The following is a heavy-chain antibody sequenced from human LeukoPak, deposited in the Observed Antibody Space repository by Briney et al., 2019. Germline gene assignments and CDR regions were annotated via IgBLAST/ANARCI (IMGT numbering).Heavy chain of an antibody. CDR2: IYYSGST. V-gene: IGHV4-38-2*01. J-gene: IGHJ4*02. CDR3: ALLQSHRPLDY. CDR1: GFTFSSYV. D-gene: IGHD1-26*01. Sequence: GSLRLSCAASGFTFSSYVMSWVRQAPGKGLEWIGSIYYSGSTYYNPSLKSRVTISVDTSKNQFSLKLSSVTAADTAVYFCALLQSHRPLDYWGQGTLVTVSS.